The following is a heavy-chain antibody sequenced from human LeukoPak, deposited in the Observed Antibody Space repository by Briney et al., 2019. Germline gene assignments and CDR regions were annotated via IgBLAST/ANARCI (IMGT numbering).Heavy chain of an antibody. CDR2: IIPILGIA. D-gene: IGHD3-22*01. V-gene: IGHV1-69*04. J-gene: IGHJ4*02. Sequence: SVKVSCKASGGTFNSYAISWVRQAPGQGLEWMGRIIPILGIANYAQKFQGRVTITADKSTSTAYMELSSLRSEDTAVYYCASPAGDSSGYRDYWGQGTLVTVSS. CDR1: GGTFNSYA. CDR3: ASPAGDSSGYRDY.